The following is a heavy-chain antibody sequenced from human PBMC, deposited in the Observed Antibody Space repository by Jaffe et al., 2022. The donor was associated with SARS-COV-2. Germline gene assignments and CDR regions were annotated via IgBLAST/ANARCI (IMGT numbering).Heavy chain of an antibody. V-gene: IGHV3-15*01. Sequence: EVQLVESGGDLVKPGGSLRLSCAASGFTFNNAWMSWVRQAPGKGLEWVGRIKSKSDDGTTDYAAPVKGRFTISRDDSKTTLYLQMNSLKTEDTAVYYCTTLNYDFWSGYYYLDYWGQGTLVTVSS. CDR1: GFTFNNAW. CDR3: TTLNYDFWSGYYYLDY. D-gene: IGHD3-3*01. CDR2: IKSKSDDGTT. J-gene: IGHJ4*02.